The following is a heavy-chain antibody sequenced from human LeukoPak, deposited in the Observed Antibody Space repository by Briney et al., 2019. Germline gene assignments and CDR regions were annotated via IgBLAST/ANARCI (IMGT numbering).Heavy chain of an antibody. V-gene: IGHV4-30-4*08. CDR3: ARERYYDSSGYYYTYYFDY. Sequence: SQTLSLTCTVSGGSISSGDYYWSWIRQPPGKGLEWIGYIYYSGSTYYNPSLKSRVTISVDTSKNQFSLKLSSVTAADTAVYYCARERYYDSSGYYYTYYFDYWGQGTLVTDSS. J-gene: IGHJ4*02. CDR1: GGSISSGDYY. CDR2: IYYSGST. D-gene: IGHD3-22*01.